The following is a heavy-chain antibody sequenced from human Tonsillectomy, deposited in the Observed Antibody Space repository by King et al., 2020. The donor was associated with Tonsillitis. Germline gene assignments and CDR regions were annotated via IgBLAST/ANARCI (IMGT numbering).Heavy chain of an antibody. CDR3: ARDYSDSWPWMFDS. Sequence: VQLVESGGGLVQPGGSLRLSCAASGFTFSSYDMNWVRQAPGKGLEWLSYITSSSSTMYYADSVKGRFTISRDNAKNSLYLQMNSLRAEDTAVYYCARDYSDSWPWMFDSWGKGTLVRVSS. V-gene: IGHV3-48*01. CDR2: ITSSSSTM. D-gene: IGHD6-13*01. CDR1: GFTFSSYD. J-gene: IGHJ4*02.